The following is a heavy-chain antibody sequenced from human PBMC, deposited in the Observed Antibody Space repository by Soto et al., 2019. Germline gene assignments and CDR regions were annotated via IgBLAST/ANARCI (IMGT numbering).Heavy chain of an antibody. CDR3: ARGGSHLDY. Sequence: QVQLVESGGGVVQPGRSLRLSCAASGFTFSSYGRHWVRQAPGKGLEWVAVIWYDGSNKYYADSVKGRFTISRDNSKNTLYLQMNSLRAEDTAVYYCARGGSHLDYWGQGTLVTVSS. CDR2: IWYDGSNK. V-gene: IGHV3-33*01. J-gene: IGHJ4*02. D-gene: IGHD1-26*01. CDR1: GFTFSSYG.